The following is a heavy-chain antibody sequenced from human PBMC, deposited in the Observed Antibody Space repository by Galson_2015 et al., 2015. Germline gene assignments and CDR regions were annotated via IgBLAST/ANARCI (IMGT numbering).Heavy chain of an antibody. CDR1: GFTFSSYG. J-gene: IGHJ4*02. D-gene: IGHD6-19*01. Sequence: SLRLSCAASGFTFSSYGMHWVRQAPGKGLEWVAVIYSGGSTYYADSVKCRFTISRDNSNNTLYLKMNILRAEDTAVYYCTTHGSGWYWAFDYWGQGTLVTVSS. V-gene: IGHV3-NL1*01. CDR3: TTHGSGWYWAFDY. CDR2: IYSGGST.